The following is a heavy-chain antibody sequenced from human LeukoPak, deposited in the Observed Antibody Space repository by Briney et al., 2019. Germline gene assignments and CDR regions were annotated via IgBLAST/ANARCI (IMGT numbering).Heavy chain of an antibody. V-gene: IGHV1-2*02. D-gene: IGHD2-15*01. CDR1: GYTFTSYG. CDR3: ARSQVVVAATRVGMDV. CDR2: INPNSGGT. J-gene: IGHJ6*02. Sequence: ASVKVSCKASGYTFTSYGISWVRQAPGQGLEWMGWINPNSGGTNYAQKFQGRVTMTRDTSISTAYMELSRLRSDDTAVYYCARSQVVVAATRVGMDVWGQGTTVTVSS.